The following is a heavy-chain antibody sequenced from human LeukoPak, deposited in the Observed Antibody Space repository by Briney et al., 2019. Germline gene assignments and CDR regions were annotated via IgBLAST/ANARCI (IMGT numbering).Heavy chain of an antibody. D-gene: IGHD4-11*01. CDR3: TTLYRGDP. J-gene: IGHJ5*02. Sequence: GGSLRLSCAASGFTVSSASMSWVRQAPGKGLEWLGLIKNKANGETTDYAAPVKGRFTISRDDSKNTLFLQLNSLKTEDTAVYYCTTLYRGDPWGQGTLVTVSS. V-gene: IGHV3-15*01. CDR2: IKNKANGETT. CDR1: GFTVSSAS.